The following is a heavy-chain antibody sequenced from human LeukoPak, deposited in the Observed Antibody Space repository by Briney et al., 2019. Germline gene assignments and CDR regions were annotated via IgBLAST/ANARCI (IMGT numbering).Heavy chain of an antibody. CDR1: GGSVSSGSYY. CDR3: ARDAGTIFGVIRFAFDI. CDR2: IYYSGSS. Sequence: SETLSLTCTVSGGSVSSGSYYWSWIRQPPGKGLEWIGYIYYSGSSNYNPSLKSRVTISVDTSKNQFSLKLSSVTAADTAVYYCARDAGTIFGVIRFAFDIWGQGTMVTVPS. V-gene: IGHV4-61*01. J-gene: IGHJ3*02. D-gene: IGHD3-3*01.